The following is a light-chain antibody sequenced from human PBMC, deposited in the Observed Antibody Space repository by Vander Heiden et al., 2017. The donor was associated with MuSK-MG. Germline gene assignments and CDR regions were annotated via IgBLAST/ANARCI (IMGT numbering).Light chain of an antibody. V-gene: IGLV3-25*03. CDR3: QSGENSGSYVV. Sequence: SHELTQPPSVSVSPGPTARTTCSGEAMPRQYAFWYHKKPGQAPVMVIFKDNERTSGIPERFSGSSSETTVTVTISSVQAEDEGDYFCQSGENSGSYVVFGGGTKLTVL. J-gene: IGLJ2*01. CDR1: AMPRQY. CDR2: KDN.